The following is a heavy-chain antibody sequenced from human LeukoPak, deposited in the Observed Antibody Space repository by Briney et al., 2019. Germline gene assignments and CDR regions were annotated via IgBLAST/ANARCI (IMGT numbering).Heavy chain of an antibody. CDR1: GFTFSNYR. V-gene: IGHV3-7*01. J-gene: IGHJ4*02. D-gene: IGHD5-18*01. CDR2: IKQDGSVK. CDR3: AREGYSYLVYYFDN. Sequence: PGGSLRLSCAASGFTFSNYRMSWVRQAPGKRLEWVSNIKQDGSVKYCVDSVKGRFTISRDNAKSSLYLQMNSLTAEDTAVYYCAREGYSYLVYYFDNWGERTLVTVSS.